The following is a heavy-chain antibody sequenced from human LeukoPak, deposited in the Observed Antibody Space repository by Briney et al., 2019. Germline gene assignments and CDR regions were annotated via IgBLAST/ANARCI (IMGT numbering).Heavy chain of an antibody. Sequence: PSETLSLTCSVSGDSISSYYWSWIRQPPGKGLEWIGYVLHIGTTNYNASLKSRVTISVETSKNQFSLNLSSVTAADTAVYYCATSTTGYSYGTFDFWGQGALATVSS. CDR2: VLHIGTT. D-gene: IGHD5-18*01. CDR3: ATSTTGYSYGTFDF. V-gene: IGHV4-59*12. J-gene: IGHJ4*02. CDR1: GDSISSYY.